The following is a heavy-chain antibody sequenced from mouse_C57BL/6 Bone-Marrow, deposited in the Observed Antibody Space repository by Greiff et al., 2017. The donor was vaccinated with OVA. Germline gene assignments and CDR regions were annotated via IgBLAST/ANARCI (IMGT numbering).Heavy chain of an antibody. Sequence: EVKLVESGGGLVQSGRSLRLSCATSGFTFSDFYMEWVRQAPGKGLEWIAASRNKANDYTTEYSASVKGRFIVSRDTSQSILYLQMNALRAEDTAIYYCARNAHLYYYDEDWYFDVWGTGTTVTVSS. D-gene: IGHD2-4*01. V-gene: IGHV7-1*01. J-gene: IGHJ1*03. CDR1: GFTFSDFY. CDR2: SRNKANDYTT. CDR3: ARNAHLYYYDEDWYFDV.